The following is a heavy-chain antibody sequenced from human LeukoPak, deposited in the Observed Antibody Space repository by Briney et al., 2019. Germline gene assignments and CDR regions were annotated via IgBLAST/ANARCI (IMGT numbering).Heavy chain of an antibody. D-gene: IGHD6-19*01. CDR2: VYGNGNT. J-gene: IGHJ4*02. Sequence: GGSLRLSCAASGFSVANDRMSWVRQPPGKGLEWVSTVYGNGNTAYTDSVKGRFTISRDNSKNTLLLQMNSLRAEDTAVYYCAKGTAVADIYFDYWGQGTLVTVSS. CDR1: GFSVANDR. CDR3: AKGTAVADIYFDY. V-gene: IGHV3-53*01.